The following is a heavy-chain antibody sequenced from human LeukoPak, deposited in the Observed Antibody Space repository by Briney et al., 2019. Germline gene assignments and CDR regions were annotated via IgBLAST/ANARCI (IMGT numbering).Heavy chain of an antibody. Sequence: PGGSLRLSCAASGFAFSRHGIHWVRQAPGKGLEWVAFIPYDGSNKFYADSVKGRFTISRDNSKNTLYLQMNSLRAEDTAVYYCARAGEQQLVPSWFDPWGQGTLVTVSS. CDR2: IPYDGSNK. D-gene: IGHD6-13*01. CDR3: ARAGEQQLVPSWFDP. J-gene: IGHJ5*02. CDR1: GFAFSRHG. V-gene: IGHV3-30*02.